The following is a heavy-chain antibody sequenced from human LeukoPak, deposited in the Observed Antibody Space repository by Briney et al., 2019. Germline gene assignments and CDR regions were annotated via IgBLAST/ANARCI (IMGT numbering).Heavy chain of an antibody. V-gene: IGHV4-31*03. CDR2: FYYSGST. Sequence: PSQTLSLTCTVSGGSISSGGYYWSWIRQHPGKGLEWIGYFYYSGSTYYNPSLKSRVTISVDTSKNQFSLKLSSVTAADTAVYYCARVIVVVPAAIALGANWFDPWGQGTLVTVSS. CDR3: ARVIVVVPAAIALGANWFDP. J-gene: IGHJ5*02. D-gene: IGHD2-2*01. CDR1: GGSISSGGYY.